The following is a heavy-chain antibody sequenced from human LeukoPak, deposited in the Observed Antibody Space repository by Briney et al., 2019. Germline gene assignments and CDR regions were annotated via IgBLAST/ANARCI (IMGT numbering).Heavy chain of an antibody. Sequence: ASVKVSCKASGYTFTGYYMHWVRQAPGQGLEWMGWINPNSGGTNYAQKFQGRVTMTRDTSISTAYMELSRLRSDDTAVYYCAGMWFGESVSHFGYWGQGTLVTVSS. CDR2: INPNSGGT. CDR3: AGMWFGESVSHFGY. D-gene: IGHD3-10*01. CDR1: GYTFTGYY. V-gene: IGHV1-2*02. J-gene: IGHJ4*02.